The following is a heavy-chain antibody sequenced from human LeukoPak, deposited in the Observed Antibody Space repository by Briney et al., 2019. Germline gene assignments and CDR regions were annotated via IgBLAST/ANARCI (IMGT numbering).Heavy chain of an antibody. CDR2: INPSGGST. CDR3: ARDPKHTYYYDKGGY. Sequence: ASVKVSCKASGGTFSSYVISWVRQAPGQGLEWMGIINPSGGSTSYAQKFQGRVTMTRDTSTSTVYMELSSLRSEDTAVYYCARDPKHTYYYDKGGYWGQGTLVTVSS. V-gene: IGHV1-46*01. CDR1: GGTFSSYV. D-gene: IGHD3-22*01. J-gene: IGHJ4*02.